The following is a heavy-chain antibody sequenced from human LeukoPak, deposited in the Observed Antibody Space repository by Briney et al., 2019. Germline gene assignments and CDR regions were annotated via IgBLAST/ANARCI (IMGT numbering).Heavy chain of an antibody. D-gene: IGHD5-12*01. CDR1: GGSISSGGSY. Sequence: TPSETLSLTCTVSGGSISSGGSYWRWIRQHPGKGLEWIGYIYYSGSTYYNPSLKSRLTISVDTSKNQFSLKLSSVTAADTAVYYCAREAVASPKFDCWGQGTLVTVSS. CDR2: IYYSGST. CDR3: AREAVASPKFDC. V-gene: IGHV4-31*03. J-gene: IGHJ4*02.